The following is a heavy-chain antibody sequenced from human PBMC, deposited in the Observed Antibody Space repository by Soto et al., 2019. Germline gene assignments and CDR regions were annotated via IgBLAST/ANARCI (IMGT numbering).Heavy chain of an antibody. D-gene: IGHD6-13*01. CDR1: GGTFSSYT. Sequence: QVQLVQSGAEVKKPGSSVKVYCTASGGTFSSYTISWVRQAPGQGLEWMGRIIPILGIANYAQKFQGRVTITADKSTSTAYMELSSLRSEDTAVYYCARDTAAAGTGVDYWGQGTLVTVSS. CDR3: ARDTAAAGTGVDY. CDR2: IIPILGIA. J-gene: IGHJ4*02. V-gene: IGHV1-69*08.